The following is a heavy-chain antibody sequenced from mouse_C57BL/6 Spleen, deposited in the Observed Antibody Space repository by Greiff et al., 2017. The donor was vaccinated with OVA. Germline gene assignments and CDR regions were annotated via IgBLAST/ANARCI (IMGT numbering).Heavy chain of an antibody. CDR2: IHPNSGST. Sequence: VQLQESGAELVKPGASVKLSCKASGYTFTSYWMHWVKQRPGQGLEWIGMIHPNSGSTNYNEKFKSKATLTVDKSSSTAYMQLSSLTSEDSAVYYCARCYDYAARYFDYWGQGTTLTVSS. CDR1: GYTFTSYW. V-gene: IGHV1-64*01. CDR3: ARCYDYAARYFDY. J-gene: IGHJ2*01. D-gene: IGHD2-4*01.